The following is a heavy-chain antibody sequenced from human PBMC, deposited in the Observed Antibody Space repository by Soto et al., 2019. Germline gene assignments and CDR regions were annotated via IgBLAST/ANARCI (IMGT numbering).Heavy chain of an antibody. CDR1: GFIFTDYA. D-gene: IGHD5-12*01. V-gene: IGHV3-23*01. J-gene: IGHJ4*02. CDR2: IGGRGNSA. CDR3: VREGRGYDFDY. Sequence: PGGSLRLSCAASGFIFTDYAMNWVRQAPGKGLEWVSVIGGRGNSAYYADSVQGRFTISRDNSKNTLSLQMSSLTADDTAIYYCVREGRGYDFDYWGQGTLVTVPQ.